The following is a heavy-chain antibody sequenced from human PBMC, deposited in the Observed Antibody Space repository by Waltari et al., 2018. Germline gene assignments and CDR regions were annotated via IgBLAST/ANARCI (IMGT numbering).Heavy chain of an antibody. D-gene: IGHD6-6*01. CDR1: GFSISGYW. CDR2: IQRDGRST. J-gene: IGHJ4*02. CDR3: ARDGLSSSHDY. Sequence: EVQLVESGGGLVQPGGSLRLSCAASGFSISGYWMHWVRQAPGKGLVWVSRIQRDGRSTSYADSVRGRFTISRDNAKNTVYLQMNSLRADDTAVYFCARDGLSSSHDYWGQGTLVTVSS. V-gene: IGHV3-74*01.